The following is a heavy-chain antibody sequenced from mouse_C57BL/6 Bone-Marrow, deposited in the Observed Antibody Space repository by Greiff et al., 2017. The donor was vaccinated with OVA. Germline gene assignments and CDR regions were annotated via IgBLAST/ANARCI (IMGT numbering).Heavy chain of an antibody. J-gene: IGHJ4*01. V-gene: IGHV2-5*01. CDR3: AKNRGLDYAMDY. D-gene: IGHD3-3*01. Sequence: QVQLQQSGPGLVQPSQSLSITCTVSGFSLTSYGVHWGRQSPGKGLEGLGVLWSGGSTDYNAAFMSRLSITKNNSKSQVFFKMNSLQADDTAIYYCAKNRGLDYAMDYWGQGTSVTVSS. CDR1: GFSLTSYG. CDR2: LWSGGST.